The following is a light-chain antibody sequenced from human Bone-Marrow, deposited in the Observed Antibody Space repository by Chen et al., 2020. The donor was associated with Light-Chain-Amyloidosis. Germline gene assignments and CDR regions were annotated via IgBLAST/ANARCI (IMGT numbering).Light chain of an antibody. J-gene: IGKJ1*01. Sequence: EIVLTQSPGTLSLSPGERATLSCRASRSVRSSYLAWYQQRPGQAPRLLIYDTVSRASGTPDRFSGSWSGMDFTLTISRLEPEDSAVYYCQQCGTSPITFGQGTKVEVK. CDR3: QQCGTSPIT. V-gene: IGKV3-20*01. CDR2: DTV. CDR1: RSVRSSY.